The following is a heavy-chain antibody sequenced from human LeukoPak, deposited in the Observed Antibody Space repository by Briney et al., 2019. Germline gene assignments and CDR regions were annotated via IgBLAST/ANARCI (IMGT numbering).Heavy chain of an antibody. J-gene: IGHJ4*02. CDR2: ISSSSSYI. D-gene: IGHD3-10*01. V-gene: IGHV3-21*01. CDR3: ARDREVRGVTGYFDY. Sequence: GGSLRLSCAASGFTFSSYSMNWVRQAPGKGREWVSSISSSSSYIYYADSVKGRFTISRDNAKTSLYLQMNSLRAEDTAVYYCARDREVRGVTGYFDYWGQGTLVTVSS. CDR1: GFTFSSYS.